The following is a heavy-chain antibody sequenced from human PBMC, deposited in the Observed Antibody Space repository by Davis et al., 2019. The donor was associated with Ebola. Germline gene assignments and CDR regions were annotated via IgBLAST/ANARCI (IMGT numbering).Heavy chain of an antibody. J-gene: IGHJ4*02. Sequence: AASVKVSCKASGYTFTNYGITWVRQAPGQGLEWMGWINPHNGNTNYAQNVQGRVIMTTDTATTTAYMEVGGLRSDDTAVYYCARGGGFDYWGQGTLVTVSS. CDR2: INPHNGNT. V-gene: IGHV1-18*04. D-gene: IGHD3-16*01. CDR1: GYTFTNYG. CDR3: ARGGGFDY.